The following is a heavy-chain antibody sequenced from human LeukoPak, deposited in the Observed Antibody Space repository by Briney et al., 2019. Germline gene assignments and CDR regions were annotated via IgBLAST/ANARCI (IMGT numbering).Heavy chain of an antibody. V-gene: IGHV3-7*01. D-gene: IGHD4/OR15-4a*01. CDR3: ARRWANHDC. Sequence: GGSLRLSCAASGISFTNFYMTWVRQAPGKGLEWVADIKADGSEKSYVDSVKGRFTISRDNAKNAVYLQMNSLRAEDTALYYCARRWANHDCWGQGALVTVSS. CDR1: GISFTNFY. J-gene: IGHJ4*02. CDR2: IKADGSEK.